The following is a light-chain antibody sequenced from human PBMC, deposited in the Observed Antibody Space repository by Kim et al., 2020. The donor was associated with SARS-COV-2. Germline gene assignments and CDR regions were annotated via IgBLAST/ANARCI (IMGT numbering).Light chain of an antibody. J-gene: IGKJ1*01. V-gene: IGKV1D-12*01. Sequence: APAGDRVTITCRASHDISSSLAWYQQKPGKAPKLLIYTASGLQSGVPSRFSGSGSGTDFTLTINSLQPEDFATYYCQQAKNFPWTFGQGTKVDIK. CDR2: TAS. CDR3: QQAKNFPWT. CDR1: HDISSS.